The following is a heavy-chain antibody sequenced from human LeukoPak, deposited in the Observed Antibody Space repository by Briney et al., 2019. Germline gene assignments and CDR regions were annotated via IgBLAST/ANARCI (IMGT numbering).Heavy chain of an antibody. D-gene: IGHD4-23*01. CDR1: GFTFSGSA. CDR2: IRSKANNYAT. V-gene: IGHV3-73*01. CDR3: TKHPSDDGGAIDY. J-gene: IGHJ4*02. Sequence: GGSLRLSCATSGFTFSGSAMHWVRQASGTGLEWVGRIRSKANNYATAYAASVKGRFTISRDDSKNTAYLQMNSLKTKGTAVYYCTKHPSDDGGAIDYWGQGTLVTVSS.